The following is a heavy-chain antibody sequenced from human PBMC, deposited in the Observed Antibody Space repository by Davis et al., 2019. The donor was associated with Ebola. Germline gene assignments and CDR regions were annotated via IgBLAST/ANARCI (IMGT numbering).Heavy chain of an antibody. CDR1: GGSVSSGSYY. D-gene: IGHD6-13*01. V-gene: IGHV4-61*01. J-gene: IGHJ5*02. Sequence: PSETLSLTCTVSGGSVSSGSYYWSWIRQPPGKGLEWIGEINHSGSTNYNPSLKSRVTISVDTSKNQFSLKLSSVTAADTAVYYCARAGGSNWYENWLDPWGQGTLVTVSS. CDR2: INHSGST. CDR3: ARAGGSNWYENWLDP.